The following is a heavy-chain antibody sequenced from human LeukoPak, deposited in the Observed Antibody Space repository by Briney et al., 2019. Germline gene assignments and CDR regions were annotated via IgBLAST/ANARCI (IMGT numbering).Heavy chain of an antibody. V-gene: IGHV4-34*01. CDR1: GGSFRGYY. J-gene: IGHJ4*02. D-gene: IGHD2-15*01. CDR3: ARGVGYCSGGSCYLFDY. Sequence: PSETLSLTCAVYGGSFRGYYWSWIRQPPGKGLEWIGEINHSGSTNYNPSLTSRVTISVDTSKNQFSLKLSSVTAADTAVYYCARGVGYCSGGSCYLFDYWGQGTLVTVSS. CDR2: INHSGST.